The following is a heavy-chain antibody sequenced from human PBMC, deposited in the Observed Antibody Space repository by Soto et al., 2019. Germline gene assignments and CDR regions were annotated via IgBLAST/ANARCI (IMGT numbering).Heavy chain of an antibody. Sequence: VSKIICRTCAGDRFTNYGGGLMSQMPGRGLEWMGIIYPGDSDTKYNPSFQGQVTISADKSITTTYLQWSSLKASDTAIYYCAAPIFYYGTDFWGQGSTVTVSS. J-gene: IGHJ6*02. CDR2: IYPGDSDT. V-gene: IGHV5-51*01. D-gene: IGHD3-10*01. CDR1: GDRFTNYG. CDR3: AAPIFYYGTDF.